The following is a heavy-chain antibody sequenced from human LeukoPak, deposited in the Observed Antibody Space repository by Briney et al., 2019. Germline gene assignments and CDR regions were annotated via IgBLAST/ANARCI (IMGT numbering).Heavy chain of an antibody. V-gene: IGHV4-59*01. CDR1: GGSFSGYY. Sequence: PSETLSLTCAVYGGSFSGYYWSWVRQPPGKGLEWIGYIYYSGSTNYNLSLKSRVTISVDTSTNQFSLKLSSVTAADTAVYYCATHLKRGYSSGGGFDPWGQGTLVTVSS. CDR2: IYYSGST. CDR3: ATHLKRGYSSGGGFDP. J-gene: IGHJ5*02. D-gene: IGHD6-19*01.